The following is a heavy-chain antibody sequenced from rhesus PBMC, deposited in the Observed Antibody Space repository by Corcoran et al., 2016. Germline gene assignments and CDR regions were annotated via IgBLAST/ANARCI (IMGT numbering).Heavy chain of an antibody. CDR2: IYGSGSST. J-gene: IGHJ4*01. V-gene: IGHV4-169*01. Sequence: QLQLQESGPGLVKPSETLSVTCAVSGGSISSSYWSWIRQAPGKGLELIGYIYGSGSSTNYNPSLKSRVTLSVDTSKNQLSLKLSSVTAADTAVYYCARAPTGNLDFDYWGQGVLVTVSS. D-gene: IGHD4-17*01. CDR1: GGSISSSY. CDR3: ARAPTGNLDFDY.